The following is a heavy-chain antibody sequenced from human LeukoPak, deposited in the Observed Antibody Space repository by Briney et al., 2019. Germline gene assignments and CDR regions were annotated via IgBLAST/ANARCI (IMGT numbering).Heavy chain of an antibody. D-gene: IGHD4-23*01. CDR1: GFTFSSYA. J-gene: IGHJ4*02. CDR2: ISGSGSGT. Sequence: PGGSLRLSCAASGFTFSSYAMTWVRQAPGKGLEWVSGISGSGSGTYYADSVKGRFTISRDNSKTTLYLQMNSLRAEDTALNYCVKYTGNSILVRFDYWGQGTLVTVSS. V-gene: IGHV3-23*01. CDR3: VKYTGNSILVRFDY.